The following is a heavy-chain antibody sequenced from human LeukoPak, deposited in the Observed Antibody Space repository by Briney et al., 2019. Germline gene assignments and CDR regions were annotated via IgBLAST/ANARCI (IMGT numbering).Heavy chain of an antibody. CDR1: GYSFTSYW. J-gene: IGHJ4*02. V-gene: IGHV5-51*01. Sequence: GESLKISCKASGYSFTSYWIGWVRQMPGKGLEWVGIIYPGDSDTRYSPSFQGQVIISADKSISTAYLQWSSLKASDTAMYYCARSSTYYYDSSGYYLPHWGQGTLVTVSS. CDR3: ARSSTYYYDSSGYYLPH. CDR2: IYPGDSDT. D-gene: IGHD3-22*01.